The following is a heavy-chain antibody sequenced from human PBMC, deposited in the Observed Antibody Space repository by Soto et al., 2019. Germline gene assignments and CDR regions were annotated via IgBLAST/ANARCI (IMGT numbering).Heavy chain of an antibody. J-gene: IGHJ4*02. V-gene: IGHV3-33*01. D-gene: IGHD6-6*01. CDR1: GFTFSSYG. Sequence: GGSLRLSCAASGFTFSSYGMHWVRQAPGKGLEWVAVIWYDGSNKYYADSVKGRFTISRDNSKNTLYLQMNSLRAEDTAVYYCARDRGSSPHPYYFDYWGQGTLVTVSS. CDR2: IWYDGSNK. CDR3: ARDRGSSPHPYYFDY.